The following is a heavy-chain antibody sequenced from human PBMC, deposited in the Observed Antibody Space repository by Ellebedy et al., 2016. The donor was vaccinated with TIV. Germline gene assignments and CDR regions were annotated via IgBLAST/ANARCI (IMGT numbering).Heavy chain of an antibody. J-gene: IGHJ6*02. D-gene: IGHD3-10*01. CDR2: ISSGGSTI. V-gene: IGHV3-11*01. CDR3: ARDQGYYYGSGSHYYGMDV. CDR1: GFTFSDYY. Sequence: GGSLRLSCAASGFTFSDYYMNWIRQAPGKGLEWVSYISSGGSTIYYADSVKGRFTISRDNAKNSLYLQMNSLRAEDTAVYYCARDQGYYYGSGSHYYGMDVWGRGTTVTVSS.